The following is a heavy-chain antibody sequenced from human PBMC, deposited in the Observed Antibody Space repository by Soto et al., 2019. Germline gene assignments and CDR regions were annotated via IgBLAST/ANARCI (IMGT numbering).Heavy chain of an antibody. CDR1: GFTVSSNY. Sequence: EVRLVESGGGLIQPGGSLRLSCAASGFTVSSNYMSWVRQAPGKGLEWVSVIYSGGSTYYADTVKGRFTISRDNSKNTLYLQMNSLRAEDTAVYYCARHITMDPLLVYWGQGTLVTVSS. CDR2: IYSGGST. V-gene: IGHV3-53*01. J-gene: IGHJ4*02. D-gene: IGHD3-10*01. CDR3: ARHITMDPLLVY.